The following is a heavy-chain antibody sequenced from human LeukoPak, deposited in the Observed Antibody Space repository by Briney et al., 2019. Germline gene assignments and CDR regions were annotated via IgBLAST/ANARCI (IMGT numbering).Heavy chain of an antibody. V-gene: IGHV1-69*13. Sequence: SVKVSCKASGGTFSSYAISWVRQAPGQGLEWMGGIIPIFGTANYAQKFQGRVTITADESTSTAYMELSSLRSEDTAVYYCAMTLKAVAGLFDYWGQGTLVTVSS. CDR3: AMTLKAVAGLFDY. J-gene: IGHJ4*02. CDR1: GGTFSSYA. D-gene: IGHD6-19*01. CDR2: IIPIFGTA.